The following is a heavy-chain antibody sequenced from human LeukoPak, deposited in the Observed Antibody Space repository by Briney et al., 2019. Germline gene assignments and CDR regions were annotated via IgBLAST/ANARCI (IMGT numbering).Heavy chain of an antibody. D-gene: IGHD3-10*01. Sequence: PSETLSLTCTVSGGSISSSSYYWGWIRQPPGKGLEWIGSIYYSGSTYYNPSLKSRVTISVDTSKNQFSLKLSSVTAADTAVYYCARDRVVRGVNDYFGYWGQGTLVTVSS. CDR2: IYYSGST. V-gene: IGHV4-39*07. CDR1: GGSISSSSYY. CDR3: ARDRVVRGVNDYFGY. J-gene: IGHJ4*02.